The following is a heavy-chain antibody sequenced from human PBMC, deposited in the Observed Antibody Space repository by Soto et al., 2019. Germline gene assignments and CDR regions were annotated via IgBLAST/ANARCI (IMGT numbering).Heavy chain of an antibody. CDR2: IYYSGST. J-gene: IGHJ6*02. V-gene: IGHV4-30-4*01. CDR3: ARVGLGYGDYYGMDV. D-gene: IGHD4-17*01. CDR1: GGSISSGDYY. Sequence: SETLSLTCTVSGGSISSGDYYWSWIRQPPGKGLEWIGYIYYSGSTYYNPSLKSRVTISVDTSKNQFSLKLSSVTAADTAVYYCARVGLGYGDYYGMDVWGQGTTVTVSS.